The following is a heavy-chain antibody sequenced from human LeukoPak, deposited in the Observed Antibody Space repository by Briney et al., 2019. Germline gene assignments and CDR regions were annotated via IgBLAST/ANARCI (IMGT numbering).Heavy chain of an antibody. CDR2: IIPIFGTA. Sequence: SVKVSCKASGGTFNIYAISWVRQAPGQGREWMGGIIPIFGTANYAQKFQGRVTITADRSTSTSYLELSSLRSEDTAVYYCARDTYYGSREGGIDVWGKGTTVTVSS. CDR3: ARDTYYGSREGGIDV. D-gene: IGHD3-10*01. J-gene: IGHJ6*04. V-gene: IGHV1-69*01. CDR1: GGTFNIYA.